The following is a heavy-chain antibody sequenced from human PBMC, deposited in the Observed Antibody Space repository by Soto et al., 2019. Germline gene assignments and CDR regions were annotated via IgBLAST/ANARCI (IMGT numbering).Heavy chain of an antibody. J-gene: IGHJ4*02. CDR2: IYYSGSI. V-gene: IGHV4-61*08. CDR1: GGSVSSGDYY. Sequence: PSETLSLTCSVFGGSVSSGDYYWTWIRQPPGKGLEWIGSIYYSGSINYNPSFYRQVTLSLDTSRQQFSLKLTSVTAADTAVYYCARGEYCRNGVCNHSFYFHYWGQVSLVTVSS. D-gene: IGHD2-8*01. CDR3: ARGEYCRNGVCNHSFYFHY.